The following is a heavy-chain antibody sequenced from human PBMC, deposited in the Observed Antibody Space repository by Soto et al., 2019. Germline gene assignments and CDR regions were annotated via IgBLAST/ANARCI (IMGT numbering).Heavy chain of an antibody. CDR1: GGTFSSYA. J-gene: IGHJ4*02. CDR2: IIPIFGTA. CDR3: ARNPVVPPYYFDY. V-gene: IGHV1-69*13. Sequence: ASVKVSCKASGGTFSSYAISWVRQAPGQGLEWMGGIIPIFGTANYAQKFQGRVTITADESTSTAYMELSSLRSEDTAVYYCARNPVVPPYYFDYWGQGTMVTVSS. D-gene: IGHD3-22*01.